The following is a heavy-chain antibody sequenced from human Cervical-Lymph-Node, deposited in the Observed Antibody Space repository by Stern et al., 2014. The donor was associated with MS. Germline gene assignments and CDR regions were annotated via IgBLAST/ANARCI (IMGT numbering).Heavy chain of an antibody. Sequence: VQLVESGPGLVKPSGTLSLTCAVSGDSISSTTWWTWVRQSPGKGPEWIGKIHHSGITDYSPSLKSRVTMSLDTSKNQFSLRLNSVTAADTAMYFCARWRGTGLFDYWGQGAQVTVSS. CDR2: IHHSGIT. J-gene: IGHJ4*02. V-gene: IGHV4-4*02. CDR1: GDSISSTTW. CDR3: ARWRGTGLFDY. D-gene: IGHD3/OR15-3a*01.